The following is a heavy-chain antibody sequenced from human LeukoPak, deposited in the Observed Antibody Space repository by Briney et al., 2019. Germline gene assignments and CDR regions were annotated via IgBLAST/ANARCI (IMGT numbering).Heavy chain of an antibody. J-gene: IGHJ3*02. CDR2: MNPNSGNT. CDR1: GYTFTSYD. V-gene: IGHV1-8*01. Sequence: ASVKVSCKASGYTFTSYDINWVRQATGQGLEWMGWMNPNSGNTGYAQKFQGRVTMTRNTSISTAYMELRSLRSDDTAVYYCARVTEDYDILTGYYIGAFDIWGQGTMVTVSS. CDR3: ARVTEDYDILTGYYIGAFDI. D-gene: IGHD3-9*01.